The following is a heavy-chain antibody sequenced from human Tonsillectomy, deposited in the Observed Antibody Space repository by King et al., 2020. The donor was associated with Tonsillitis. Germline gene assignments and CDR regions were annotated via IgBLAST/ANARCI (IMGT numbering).Heavy chain of an antibody. CDR2: ISYDGSKK. D-gene: IGHD2-15*01. CDR3: AKDLGVVAVAATTGMDV. J-gene: IGHJ6*02. CDR1: GFTFSTYG. V-gene: IGHV3-30*18. Sequence: VQLVESGGGVVQPGRSLRLSCAASGFTFSTYGMHWVRQAPGKGLEWVAVISYDGSKKYYADSVKGRFTISRDNSKNTLYLQMNSLRAEDTAVYHCAKDLGVVAVAATTGMDVWGQGTTVTVSS.